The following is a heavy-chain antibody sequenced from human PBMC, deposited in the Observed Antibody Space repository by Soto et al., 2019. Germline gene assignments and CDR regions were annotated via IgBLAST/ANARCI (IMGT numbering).Heavy chain of an antibody. V-gene: IGHV4-39*01. CDR1: GGSISSSSYY. CDR3: ARQGADCGDYYFDY. Sequence: SETLSLTCTVSGGSISSSSYYWGWIRQPPGKGLEWIGSIYYSGSTYYNPSLKSRVTISVDTSKNQFSLKLSSVTAADTAVYYCARQGADCGDYYFDYWGQGTLVTVSS. J-gene: IGHJ4*02. D-gene: IGHD4-17*01. CDR2: IYYSGST.